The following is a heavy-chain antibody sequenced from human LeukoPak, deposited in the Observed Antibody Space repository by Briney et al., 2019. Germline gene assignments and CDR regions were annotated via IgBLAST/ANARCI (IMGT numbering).Heavy chain of an antibody. V-gene: IGHV1-46*01. Sequence: GASVKVSCKASGYTFTSYYMHWVRQAPGQGLEWMGIIKPSGGSTSYAQKFQGRVTMTRDTSTSTVYMELSSLRSEDTAVYYCASVEYCGGDCYSDYRGQGTLVTVSS. D-gene: IGHD2-21*02. CDR1: GYTFTSYY. CDR2: IKPSGGST. CDR3: ASVEYCGGDCYSDY. J-gene: IGHJ4*02.